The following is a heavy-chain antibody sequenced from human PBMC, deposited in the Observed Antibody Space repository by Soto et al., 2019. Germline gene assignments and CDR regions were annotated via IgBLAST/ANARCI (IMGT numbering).Heavy chain of an antibody. Sequence: QVQLQESGPGLVKPSETLSLTCTVSGGSISSYYWSWIRQPPGKGLEWIGYIYYSGSTNYNPSLKSRVTISVDTSKHQFSLKLSSVTAADTAVYYCARVYYDSSGYYPFYGMDVWGQGTTVTVSS. CDR3: ARVYYDSSGYYPFYGMDV. CDR2: IYYSGST. CDR1: GGSISSYY. J-gene: IGHJ6*02. V-gene: IGHV4-59*01. D-gene: IGHD3-22*01.